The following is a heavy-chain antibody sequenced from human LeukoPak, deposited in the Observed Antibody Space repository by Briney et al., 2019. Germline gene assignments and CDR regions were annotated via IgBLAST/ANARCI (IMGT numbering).Heavy chain of an antibody. CDR2: IYYSGST. CDR1: GGSISSSSYY. J-gene: IGHJ4*02. CDR3: AGVGAMVSSIDY. V-gene: IGHV4-39*07. D-gene: IGHD5-18*01. Sequence: SETLSLTCTVSGGSISSSSYYWGWIRQPPGKGLEWIGSIYYSGSTYYNPSLKSRVTISVDTSKNQFSLKLSSVTAADTAVYYCAGVGAMVSSIDYWGRGTLVTVSS.